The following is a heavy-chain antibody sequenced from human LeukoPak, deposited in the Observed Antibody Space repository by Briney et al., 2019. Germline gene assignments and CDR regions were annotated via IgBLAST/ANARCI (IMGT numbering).Heavy chain of an antibody. CDR3: AKVTYDFWSGYWAYYFDY. D-gene: IGHD3-3*01. CDR2: ISGSGGST. CDR1: GFTFSSYA. V-gene: IGHV3-23*01. Sequence: GGSLRLSCAGPGFTFSSYAMSWVRQAPGKGLEWVSAISGSGGSTYYADSVKGRFTISRDNSKNTLYLQMNSLRAEDTAVYYCAKVTYDFWSGYWAYYFDYWGQGTLVTASS. J-gene: IGHJ4*02.